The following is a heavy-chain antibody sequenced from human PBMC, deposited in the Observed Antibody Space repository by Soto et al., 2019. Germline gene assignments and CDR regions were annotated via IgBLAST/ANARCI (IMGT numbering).Heavy chain of an antibody. CDR3: AINSGSLRIGAFDY. CDR1: GYTFTSHG. CDR2: ISAYNGNT. Sequence: ASVKVSCKASGYTFTSHGISWVRQAPGQGLEWMGWISAYNGNTNYAQKLQGRVTLTTDTSTSTAYMELNSLRAEDTAVYYCAINSGSLRIGAFDYWGQGTLVTVSS. J-gene: IGHJ4*02. D-gene: IGHD1-26*01. V-gene: IGHV1-18*04.